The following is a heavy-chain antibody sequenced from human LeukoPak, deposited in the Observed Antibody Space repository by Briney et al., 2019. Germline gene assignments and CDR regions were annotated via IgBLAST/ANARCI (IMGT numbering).Heavy chain of an antibody. D-gene: IGHD6-13*01. CDR3: ARGDLVAAAPGGY. Sequence: ASVKVSCKASGYTFTSYDINWVRQATGQGLEWMGWMNPNSGNTGYAQKFQGRVTITRDTSASTAYMELSSLRSEDTAVYYCARGDLVAAAPGGYWGQGTLVTVSP. V-gene: IGHV1-8*01. CDR2: MNPNSGNT. CDR1: GYTFTSYD. J-gene: IGHJ4*02.